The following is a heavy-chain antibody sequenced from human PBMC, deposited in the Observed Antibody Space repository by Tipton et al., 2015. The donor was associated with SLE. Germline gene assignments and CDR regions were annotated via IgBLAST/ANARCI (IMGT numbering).Heavy chain of an antibody. CDR1: GGSISSSSYY. CDR2: IYYSGST. V-gene: IGHV4-39*07. D-gene: IGHD7-27*01. CDR3: AHANWGTNFDY. J-gene: IGHJ4*02. Sequence: TLSLTCTVSGGSISSSSYYWAWIRQPPGKGLEWIGSIYYSGSTYYNPSLESRVTISADTSKNQFSLKLSSVTAADTAVFYCAHANWGTNFDYWGQGTLVTVSS.